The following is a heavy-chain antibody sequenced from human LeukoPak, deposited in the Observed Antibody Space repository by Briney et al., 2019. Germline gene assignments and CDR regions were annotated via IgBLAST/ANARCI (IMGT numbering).Heavy chain of an antibody. V-gene: IGHV4-59*01. D-gene: IGHD3-10*01. Sequence: PSETLSLTCTVPGGSISSYYWSWIRQPPGKGLEWIGYIYYSGSTNYNPSLKSRVTISVDTSKNQFSLKLSSVTAADTAVYYCARVEVGVRGVIYFDYWGQGTLVTVSS. CDR1: GGSISSYY. J-gene: IGHJ4*02. CDR3: ARVEVGVRGVIYFDY. CDR2: IYYSGST.